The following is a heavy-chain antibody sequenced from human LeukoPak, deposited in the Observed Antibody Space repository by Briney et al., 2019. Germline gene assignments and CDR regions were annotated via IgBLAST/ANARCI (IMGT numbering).Heavy chain of an antibody. CDR2: IIPMVGVT. Sequence: SVKVSCKASGGSLSGYSIGWVRQAPGQGPEWMGRIIPMVGVTKYAQKFQGRLTITADKSTNTAYMELTRLTSEDTAVYYCARRVPLVNWGQGTLVTVSS. J-gene: IGHJ4*02. CDR3: ARRVPLVN. D-gene: IGHD1-26*01. CDR1: GGSLSGYS. V-gene: IGHV1-69*02.